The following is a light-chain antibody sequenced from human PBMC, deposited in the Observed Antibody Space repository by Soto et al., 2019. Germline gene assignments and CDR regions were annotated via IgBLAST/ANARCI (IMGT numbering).Light chain of an antibody. J-gene: IGLJ1*01. CDR1: SSDGGGYNY. V-gene: IGLV2-14*01. Sequence: QSLLTLPAPVSGSPGQSITISCTGTSSDGGGYNYVSWYQQHPGKAPKLMIYDVSNRPSGASNRLSGSKSGNTASLTTCELKAVDEADYYCSSYTSSRTLCYVFGAGTKVTVL. CDR2: DVS. CDR3: SSYTSSRTLCYV.